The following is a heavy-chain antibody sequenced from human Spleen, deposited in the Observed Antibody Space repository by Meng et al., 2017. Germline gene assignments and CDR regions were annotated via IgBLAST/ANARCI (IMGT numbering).Heavy chain of an antibody. CDR3: ARESRYSSSWYEPFDY. Sequence: ASVKVSCKASGYTFTSYGISWVRQAPGQGLEWMGWISAYNGNTNYAQKPQGRVTMTTDTSTSTAYMELRSLRSDDTAVYYCARESRYSSSWYEPFDYWGQGTLVTVSS. V-gene: IGHV1-18*01. CDR1: GYTFTSYG. J-gene: IGHJ4*02. D-gene: IGHD6-13*01. CDR2: ISAYNGNT.